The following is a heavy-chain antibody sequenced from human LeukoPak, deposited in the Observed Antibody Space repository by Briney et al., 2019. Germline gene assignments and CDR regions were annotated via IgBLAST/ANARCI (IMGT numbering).Heavy chain of an antibody. J-gene: IGHJ4*02. Sequence: SETLSLTCTVSGGSITTDNYYWDWIRQSPGRGLEWIGSLYYGGSTNYNPSLKSRVTISVDTSKNQFSLKLSSVTAADTAVYYCASYYYGSGSYWEEIWGQGTLVTVSS. CDR3: ASYYYGSGSYWEEI. V-gene: IGHV4-39*07. D-gene: IGHD3-10*01. CDR1: GGSITTDNYY. CDR2: LYYGGST.